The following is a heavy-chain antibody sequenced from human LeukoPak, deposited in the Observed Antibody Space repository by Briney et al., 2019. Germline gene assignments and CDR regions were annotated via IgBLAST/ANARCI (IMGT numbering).Heavy chain of an antibody. CDR1: GDSISSYY. J-gene: IGHJ4*02. Sequence: PSETLPLTCTISGDSISSYYWSWIRQPPGKGLEWIGYIYYSGSTNYNPSLKSRVTISVDTSKNQFSLKLRSVTAADTAVYYCARSTDGGAISSFDYWGQGTLVTVSS. V-gene: IGHV4-59*08. CDR2: IYYSGST. CDR3: ARSTDGGAISSFDY. D-gene: IGHD3-16*01.